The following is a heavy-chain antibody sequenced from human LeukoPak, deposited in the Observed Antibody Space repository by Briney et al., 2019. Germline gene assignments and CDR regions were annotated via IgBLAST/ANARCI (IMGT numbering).Heavy chain of an antibody. Sequence: GGSLRLSCAASGFSFGSYGMHWVRQAPAKELEWVAFIRYDGSNKYYADSVKGRFTISRDNSKNTLYLQMNSLRAEDTAVYYCAKGYSNYFDYWGQGTLVTVSS. CDR1: GFSFGSYG. J-gene: IGHJ4*02. V-gene: IGHV3-30*02. D-gene: IGHD4-11*01. CDR3: AKGYSNYFDY. CDR2: IRYDGSNK.